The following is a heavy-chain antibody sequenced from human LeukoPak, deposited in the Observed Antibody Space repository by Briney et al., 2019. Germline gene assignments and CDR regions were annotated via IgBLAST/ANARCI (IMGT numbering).Heavy chain of an antibody. J-gene: IGHJ4*02. CDR2: ISYDGSNK. D-gene: IGHD6-13*01. CDR3: ARGPVSYATAAAGY. Sequence: PGRSLRLSCAASGFTFSSYAMHWVRQAPGKGLEWVAVISYDGSNKYYADSVKGRFTISRDNSKNTLYLQMNSLRAEDTAVYYCARGPVSYATAAAGYWGQGTLVTVSS. V-gene: IGHV3-30-3*01. CDR1: GFTFSSYA.